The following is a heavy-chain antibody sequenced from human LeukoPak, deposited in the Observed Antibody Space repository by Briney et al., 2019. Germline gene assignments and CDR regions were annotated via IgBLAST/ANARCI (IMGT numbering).Heavy chain of an antibody. V-gene: IGHV3-23*01. CDR1: GFTFSSYA. D-gene: IGHD2-2*02. CDR3: AKDESPGGYCSSTCCHTLDY. CDR2: ISGSGGST. J-gene: IGHJ4*02. Sequence: GGSLRLSCAASGFTFSSYAMSWVRQAPGKGLEWVSAISGSGGSTYYADSVKGRFTISRDNSKNTLYLQMNSLRAEDTAVYYCAKDESPGGYCSSTCCHTLDYWGQGTLVTVSS.